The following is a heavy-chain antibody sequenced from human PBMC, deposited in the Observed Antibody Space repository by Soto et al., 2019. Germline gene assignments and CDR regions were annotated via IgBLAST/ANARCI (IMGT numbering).Heavy chain of an antibody. CDR1: GGSISRGGYS. CDR2: IYHSGST. J-gene: IGHJ5*02. V-gene: IGHV4-30-2*01. Sequence: SETLSHSCAVSGGSISRGGYSWSWIRQPPGKGLEWIGYIYHSGSTYYNPSLKSRVTISVDRSKNQFSLKLSSVTAADTAVYYCARVPGPWGQGTLVTVCS. D-gene: IGHD7-27*01. CDR3: ARVPGP.